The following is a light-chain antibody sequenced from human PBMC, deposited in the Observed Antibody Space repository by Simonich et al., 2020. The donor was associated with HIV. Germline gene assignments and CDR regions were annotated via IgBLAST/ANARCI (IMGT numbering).Light chain of an antibody. Sequence: EIVLTQSPGTLSLSPGERPTLSCRASQSFSSNYLAWDQQKPGQAPRLLIYGASSRATGIPDRFSGSGSGTDFTLTINRLEPEDFAVYYCQQYDRSPTWTFGQGTKVEIK. CDR1: QSFSSNY. CDR2: GAS. J-gene: IGKJ1*01. V-gene: IGKV3-20*01. CDR3: QQYDRSPTWT.